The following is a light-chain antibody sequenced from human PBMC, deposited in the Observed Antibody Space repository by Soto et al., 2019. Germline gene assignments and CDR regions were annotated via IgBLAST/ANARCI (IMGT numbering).Light chain of an antibody. J-gene: IGLJ2*01. CDR2: EGS. CDR1: SSDVGSYNL. Sequence: QSALTQPASVPGSPGQSITISCTGTSSDVGSYNLVSWYQQHPGKAPKLMIYEGSKRPSGVSNRFSGSKSGNTASLTISGFQAEDEADYYCCSYAGSSTFVVFGGGTKLTVL. V-gene: IGLV2-23*03. CDR3: CSYAGSSTFVV.